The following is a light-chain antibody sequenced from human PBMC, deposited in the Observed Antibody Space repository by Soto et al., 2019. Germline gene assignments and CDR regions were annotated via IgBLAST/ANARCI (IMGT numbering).Light chain of an antibody. CDR3: CSYAGNKTVV. CDR1: SSDVGGYNY. J-gene: IGLJ3*02. CDR2: DVS. V-gene: IGLV2-11*01. Sequence: QSALTQPRSVSGSPGQSVTISCTGTSSDVGGYNYVSWYQQYAAKAPKVMIYDVSRRPSGVPDRFSGSKSGNTASLTISGLQAEDEAVYYCCSYAGNKTVVFGGGTKLTVL.